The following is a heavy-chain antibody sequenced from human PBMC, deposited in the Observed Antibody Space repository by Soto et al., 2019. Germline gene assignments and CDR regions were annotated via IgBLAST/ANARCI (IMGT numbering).Heavy chain of an antibody. Sequence: ASVKVSCKASGGTFSSYAISWVRQAPGQGLEWMGGIIPIFGTANYAQKFQGRVTITADESTSTAYMELSSLRSEDTAVYYCAGGPGYSCGWYRRKGLFDWFDPWGQGTLVTVSS. CDR2: IIPIFGTA. CDR1: GGTFSSYA. D-gene: IGHD6-19*01. V-gene: IGHV1-69*13. CDR3: AGGPGYSCGWYRRKGLFDWFDP. J-gene: IGHJ5*02.